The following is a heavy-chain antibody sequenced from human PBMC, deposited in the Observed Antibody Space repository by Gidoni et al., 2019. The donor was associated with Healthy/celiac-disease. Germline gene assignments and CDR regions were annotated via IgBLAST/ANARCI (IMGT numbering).Heavy chain of an antibody. J-gene: IGHJ4*02. V-gene: IGHV4-34*01. Sequence: QVQLQQWGAGLLKPSETLSLTCAVYGGSFSGYYWSWIRQPPGKGLEWIGEINHSGSTNYNPSLKRRVTISVDTSKNQFSLKLSSVTAADTAVYYCARGEALDYWGQGTLVTVSS. CDR3: ARGEALDY. CDR1: GGSFSGYY. CDR2: INHSGST.